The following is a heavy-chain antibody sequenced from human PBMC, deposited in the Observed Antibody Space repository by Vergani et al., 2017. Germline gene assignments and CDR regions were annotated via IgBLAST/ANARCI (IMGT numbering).Heavy chain of an antibody. CDR1: GYTFTDHN. D-gene: IGHD4-17*01. CDR3: ATPQTVTTGGMEV. J-gene: IGHJ6*02. Sequence: EVQLVQSGAEVKKPGATMKISCKVSGYTFTDHNMHWVKQAPGKGLEWMGLVDPEDGETIYAEKFKGRVTIAADTSTDTAQLELSSLRSEDTAVYYCATPQTVTTGGMEVWGQGTTVIVSS. CDR2: VDPEDGET. V-gene: IGHV1-69-2*01.